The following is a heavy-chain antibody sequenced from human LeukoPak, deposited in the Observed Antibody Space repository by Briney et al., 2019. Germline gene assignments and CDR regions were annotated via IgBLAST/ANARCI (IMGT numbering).Heavy chain of an antibody. V-gene: IGHV3-33*01. CDR2: ICYDGSNK. J-gene: IGHJ5*02. CDR1: GFTFSSYG. Sequence: GGSLRLSCAASGFTFSSYGMHWVRQAPGKGLEWVAVICYDGSNKYYADSVKGRFTISRDNSKSTLYLQMNSLRAEDTAVYYCARDPGSAAAGGGDWFDPWGQGTLVTVSS. CDR3: ARDPGSAAAGGGDWFDP. D-gene: IGHD6-13*01.